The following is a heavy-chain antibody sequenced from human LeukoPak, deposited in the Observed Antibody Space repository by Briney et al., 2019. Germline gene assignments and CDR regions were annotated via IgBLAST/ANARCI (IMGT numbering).Heavy chain of an antibody. CDR1: GFTFSSYG. CDR2: IWYDGSAK. Sequence: GGTLRLSSAASGFTFSSYGMSWVRQAPGKGLEGVTFIWYDGSAKYYADSVKSRFTISRDNYKNTLYLQMNSLRDDDTAVYYCAKDSSGSGSYDFGDYWGQGILVTVSS. J-gene: IGHJ4*02. CDR3: AKDSSGSGSYDFGDY. V-gene: IGHV3-30*02. D-gene: IGHD3-10*01.